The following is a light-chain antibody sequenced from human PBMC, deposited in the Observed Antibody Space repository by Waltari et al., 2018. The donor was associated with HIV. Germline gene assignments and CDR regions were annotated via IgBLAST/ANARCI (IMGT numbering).Light chain of an antibody. CDR3: CAYAGSTTYVI. Sequence: QSALPQPASVSASPGQSITISCTGPSSDVGGYNLVPWYQQHPGKAPKLMIYEVSKRPSGVSNRFSGSKSGNTASLTISGLQAEDEADYYCCAYAGSTTYVIFGGGTKLTVL. V-gene: IGLV2-23*02. J-gene: IGLJ2*01. CDR2: EVS. CDR1: SSDVGGYNL.